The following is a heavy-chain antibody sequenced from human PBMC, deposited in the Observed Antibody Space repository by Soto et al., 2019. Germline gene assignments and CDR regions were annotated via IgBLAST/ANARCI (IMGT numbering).Heavy chain of an antibody. CDR3: ARVTRTWYFDL. J-gene: IGHJ2*01. Sequence: QVQLVQSGAGVKKPGASVMVSCKASGYTFGNNDINWVRQATGQGLEWMGWMNPKSGNTGFAQKFQGRVTMTRDTSTTTAYMELSSLRSEDTAVYYCARVTRTWYFDLWGPGTLLTVSS. CDR1: GYTFGNND. V-gene: IGHV1-8*01. CDR2: MNPKSGNT.